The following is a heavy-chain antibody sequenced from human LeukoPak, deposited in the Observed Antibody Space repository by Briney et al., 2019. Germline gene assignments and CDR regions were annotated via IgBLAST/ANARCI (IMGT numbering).Heavy chain of an antibody. CDR2: IKQDGSEK. CDR3: ASEDNIGSSAY. Sequence: PGGSLRLSCAASGFTFSNFWMSWVRQAPGKGLEWVANIKQDGSEKYYVDSVKGRFTISRDNAKNSLYLQMSSLRGDDTALYYCASEDNIGSSAYWGQGTLVTVSS. V-gene: IGHV3-7*01. CDR1: GFTFSNFW. J-gene: IGHJ4*02. D-gene: IGHD3-22*01.